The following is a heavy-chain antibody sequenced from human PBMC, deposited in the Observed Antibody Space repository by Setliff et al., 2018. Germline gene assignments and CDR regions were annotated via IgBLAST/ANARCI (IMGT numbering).Heavy chain of an antibody. J-gene: IGHJ6*03. V-gene: IGHV1-69*05. CDR2: TIPIFGTT. D-gene: IGHD5-18*01. Sequence: SVKVSCKASGGTFSSYGISWVRQAPGQGLEWMGGTIPIFGTTNYAQKFHGRLTIITDESTSTASKELTSLTSDDTAVYYCAREGVDTRSSTDYRYYMDVWGKGTTVTVSS. CDR3: AREGVDTRSSTDYRYYMDV. CDR1: GGTFSSYG.